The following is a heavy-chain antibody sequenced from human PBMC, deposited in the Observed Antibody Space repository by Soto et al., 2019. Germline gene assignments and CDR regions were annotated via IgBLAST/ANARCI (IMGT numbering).Heavy chain of an antibody. V-gene: IGHV3-23*05. CDR3: AKRFFGSGSPPGAFDV. CDR1: GFRFSNYA. CDR2: ITSSGNGT. Sequence: AGGSLRLSCAASGFRFSNYAMSWVRQAPGKGPEWVSFITSSGNGTYYADSVKGRFTISRDNSKNTLYVQMNNLRAEDTAIYYCAKRFFGSGSPPGAFDVWGQGTMVTVSS. J-gene: IGHJ3*01. D-gene: IGHD3-10*01.